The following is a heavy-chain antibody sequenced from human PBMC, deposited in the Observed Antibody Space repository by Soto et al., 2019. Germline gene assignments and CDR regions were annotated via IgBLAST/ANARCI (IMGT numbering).Heavy chain of an antibody. CDR3: ARDSSAWRGGYCHVGN. CDR2: IRSKANSYMT. J-gene: IGHJ4*02. CDR1: GFTFSDHY. V-gene: IGHV3-72*01. Sequence: EVQLVESGGGLVQPGGSLRLSCAASGFTFSDHYMDWVRQAPGKGLEWVGRIRSKANSYMTEYAASVKGRFTISRDDSKNSLYLQMNSLKTEDTAVYYCARDSSAWRGGYCHVGNWGQGNLVTVAS. D-gene: IGHD2-21*02.